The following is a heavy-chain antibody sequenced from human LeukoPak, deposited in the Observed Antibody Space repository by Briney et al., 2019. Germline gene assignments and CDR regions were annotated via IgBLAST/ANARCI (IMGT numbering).Heavy chain of an antibody. J-gene: IGHJ4*02. CDR2: IKPDGSAE. CDR1: GFTFSSNW. CDR3: ARANNSSWHN. D-gene: IGHD6-13*01. Sequence: GGSLSLSCATSGFTFSSNWMSWVRHVPGGGLDWVANIKPDGSAEYYAASVKGRFTVSRDNAKNSLYLQMSSLRVEDTAVYYCARANNSSWHNWGQGTLVTVSS. V-gene: IGHV3-7*03.